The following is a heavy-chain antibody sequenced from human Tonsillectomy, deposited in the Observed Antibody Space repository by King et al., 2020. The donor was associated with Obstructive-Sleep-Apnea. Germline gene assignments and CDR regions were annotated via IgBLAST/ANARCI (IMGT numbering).Heavy chain of an antibody. Sequence: VQLQESGPGLVKPSETLSLTCTVSGGSINSYYWSWIRQTPGKGLEWIGYISYSGSTNYNPSLKSRVTISVDTSKNQFSLKLSSVTAADTAVHYCARDRVGRDGYNRFDYWGQGTLVTVSS. D-gene: IGHD5-24*01. V-gene: IGHV4-59*01. J-gene: IGHJ4*02. CDR2: ISYSGST. CDR3: ARDRVGRDGYNRFDY. CDR1: GGSINSYY.